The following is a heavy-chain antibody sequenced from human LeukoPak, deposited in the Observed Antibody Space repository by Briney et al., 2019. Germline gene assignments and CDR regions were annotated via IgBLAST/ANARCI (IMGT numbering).Heavy chain of an antibody. D-gene: IGHD5-12*01. CDR2: ISGGAGST. CDR3: ATHSPEWRYSGYYNFYYMDV. V-gene: IGHV3-23*01. J-gene: IGHJ6*03. CDR1: GFSFSNSA. Sequence: GGSLRLSCATSGFSFSNSAMSWVRQAPGKGLEWVSGISGGAGSTYYADALKGRFTISRDNSKNTLYLQMSSLRAENTAVYYCATHSPEWRYSGYYNFYYMDVWGKGTTVTVSS.